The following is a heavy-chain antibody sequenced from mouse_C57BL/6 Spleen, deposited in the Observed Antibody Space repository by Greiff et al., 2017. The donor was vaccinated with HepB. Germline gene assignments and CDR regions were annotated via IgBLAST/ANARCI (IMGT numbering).Heavy chain of an antibody. CDR3: ARHEDYGYYYAMDY. D-gene: IGHD1-2*01. Sequence: EVQVVESGGDLVKPGGSLKLSCAASGFTFSSYGMSWVRQTPDKRLEWVATISSGGSYTYYPDSVKGRFTISRDNAKNTLYLQMSSLKSEDTAMYYCARHEDYGYYYAMDYWGQGTSVTVSS. CDR1: GFTFSSYG. V-gene: IGHV5-6*01. CDR2: ISSGGSYT. J-gene: IGHJ4*01.